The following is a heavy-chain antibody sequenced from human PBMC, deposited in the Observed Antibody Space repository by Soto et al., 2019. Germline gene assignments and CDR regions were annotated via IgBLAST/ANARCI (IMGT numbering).Heavy chain of an antibody. Sequence: SETLSLTCTVSGASISGFYWSWIRKSAGKGLEWIGRIYATGTTDYNPSLRSRVMMSVDTSKKQFSLKLRSVTAADTAVYYCVRDGTKTLRDWFDPWGQGMSVTVSS. CDR2: IYATGTT. J-gene: IGHJ5*02. CDR1: GASISGFY. V-gene: IGHV4-4*07. CDR3: VRDGTKTLRDWFDP. D-gene: IGHD1-1*01.